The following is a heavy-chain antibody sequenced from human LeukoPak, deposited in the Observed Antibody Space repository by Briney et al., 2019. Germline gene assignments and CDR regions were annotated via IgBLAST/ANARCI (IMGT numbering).Heavy chain of an antibody. CDR3: ARAELD. Sequence: GGSLRLSRAASGFTFSDFTMNWVRQAPGKGLEWVSSITSNSSYVYYTDSVKGRFTISRDNAKNSLFLQMNSLRAEDTAVYYCARAELDWGQGTLVTVS. D-gene: IGHD1-1*01. CDR1: GFTFSDFT. J-gene: IGHJ4*02. CDR2: ITSNSSYV. V-gene: IGHV3-21*01.